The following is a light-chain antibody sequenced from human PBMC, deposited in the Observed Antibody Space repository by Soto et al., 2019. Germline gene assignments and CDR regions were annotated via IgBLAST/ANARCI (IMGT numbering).Light chain of an antibody. CDR2: GAS. Sequence: IVLTQSPGTLSLSPGERATLSCRASQTISSTYLAWFQQKPGQAPRLLIYGASSRAIGIPDRFSGRGSGTDFTLTISRLEPEDFAVYYCQQRSNWPYTFGQGTKLDIK. V-gene: IGKV3D-20*02. CDR1: QTISSTY. J-gene: IGKJ2*01. CDR3: QQRSNWPYT.